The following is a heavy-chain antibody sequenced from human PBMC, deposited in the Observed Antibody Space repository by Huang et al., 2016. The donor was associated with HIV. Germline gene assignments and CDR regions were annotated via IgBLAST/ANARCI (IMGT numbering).Heavy chain of an antibody. CDR3: AIHDSNDFTFDD. D-gene: IGHD5-18*01. Sequence: EVQLVQSGVEVKKPGESLKISFKGSGFSFTSYWIGWVSQMPGKGLEWMGIIFPGNVNTFYSPAFQGQVTISADKYTRTAYLQWSSLKASDSAIYYCAIHDSNDFTFDDWGQGTLVAVSS. CDR1: GFSFTSYW. CDR2: IFPGNVNT. J-gene: IGHJ4*02. V-gene: IGHV5-51*03.